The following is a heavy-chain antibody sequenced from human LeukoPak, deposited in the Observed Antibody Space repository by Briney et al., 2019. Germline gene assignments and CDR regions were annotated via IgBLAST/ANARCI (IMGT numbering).Heavy chain of an antibody. Sequence: SQTLSLTCTVSGGSISSYYWSWIRQPPGKGLEWIGYIYYSGSTNYNPSLKSRVTISVDTSKNPFSLKLSSVTAADTAVYHCARRDGGYQVPYYFDYWGQGTLVTVSS. J-gene: IGHJ4*02. D-gene: IGHD3-16*01. CDR3: ARRDGGYQVPYYFDY. V-gene: IGHV4-59*01. CDR2: IYYSGST. CDR1: GGSISSYY.